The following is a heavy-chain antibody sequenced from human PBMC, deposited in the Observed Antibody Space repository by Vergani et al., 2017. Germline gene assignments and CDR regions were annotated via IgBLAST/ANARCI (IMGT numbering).Heavy chain of an antibody. CDR3: ARSQGTRGFDY. V-gene: IGHV3-21*01. Sequence: EVQLVESGGGLVKPGGFLRLSCAASGFTFSSYSMNWVRQAPGKGLEWVSSISSSSSYIYYADSVKGRFTISRDNAKNSLYLQMNSLRAEDTAVYYCARSQGTRGFDYWGQGTLVTVSS. CDR1: GFTFSSYS. J-gene: IGHJ4*02. D-gene: IGHD3-10*01. CDR2: ISSSSSYI.